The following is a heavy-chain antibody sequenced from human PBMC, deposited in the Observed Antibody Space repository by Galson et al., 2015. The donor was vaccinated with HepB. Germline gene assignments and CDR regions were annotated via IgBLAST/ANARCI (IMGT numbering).Heavy chain of an antibody. Sequence: CAISGDRVSSNYAVWNWIRQSPSRGLEWLGRTYYRSKWIYDYAESVKSRITNNPDTSKNLVSLQLHSVTPADAAVYYCAYGVDVWGQGTTVTVSS. J-gene: IGHJ6*02. CDR3: AYGVDV. CDR2: TYYRSKWIY. V-gene: IGHV6-1*01. CDR1: GDRVSSNYAV.